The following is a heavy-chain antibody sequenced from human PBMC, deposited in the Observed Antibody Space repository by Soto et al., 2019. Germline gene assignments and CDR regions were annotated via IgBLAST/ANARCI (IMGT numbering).Heavy chain of an antibody. CDR1: GFTFSSYW. D-gene: IGHD3-3*01. J-gene: IGHJ4*02. V-gene: IGHV3-7*01. CDR3: ARYNNYDFWSGYPYYFDY. CDR2: IKQDGSEK. Sequence: PGGSLRLSCAASGFTFSSYWMSWVRQAPGKGLEWVANIKQDGSEKYYVDSVKGRFTISRDNAKNSLYLQMNSLRAEDTAVYYCARYNNYDFWSGYPYYFDYWGQGTLVTVSS.